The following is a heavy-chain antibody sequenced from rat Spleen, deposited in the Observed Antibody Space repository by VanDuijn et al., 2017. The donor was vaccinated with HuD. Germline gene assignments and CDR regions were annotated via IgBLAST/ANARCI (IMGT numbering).Heavy chain of an antibody. CDR1: GFMFNNYW. CDR3: ARGKIYYYSTSPYEDYFDY. V-gene: IGHV5-31*01. CDR2: ITNAGGST. J-gene: IGHJ2*01. Sequence: EVQLVESGGGLVQPGRSLKLSCVASGFMFNNYWMTWIRQAPGKGLEWVASITNAGGSTYYGDSVKGRFTISRDNAKSTLYLQMNSLRSEDTATYYCARGKIYYYSTSPYEDYFDYWGQGVMVTVSS. D-gene: IGHD1-2*01.